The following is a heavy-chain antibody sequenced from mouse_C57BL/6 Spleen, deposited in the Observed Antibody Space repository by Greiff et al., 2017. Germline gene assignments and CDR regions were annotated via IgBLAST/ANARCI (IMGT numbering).Heavy chain of an antibody. CDR2: IYPSDSET. J-gene: IGHJ3*01. D-gene: IGHD2-2*01. CDR3: ASGARSTMVTHFAY. V-gene: IGHV1-61*01. CDR1: GYTFTSYW. Sequence: VQLQQPGAELVRPGSSVKLSCKASGYTFTSYWMDWVKQRPGQGLEWIGNIYPSDSETHYNQKFKDKATLTVDKSSSTAYMQLSSLTSDDSAVYYCASGARSTMVTHFAYWGQGTLVTVSA.